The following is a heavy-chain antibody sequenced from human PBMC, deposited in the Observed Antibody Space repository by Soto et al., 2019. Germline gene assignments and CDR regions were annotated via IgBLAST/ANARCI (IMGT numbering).Heavy chain of an antibody. CDR1: GFIFNNYA. CDR3: ARDPLLYDSDWYPNWFGP. CDR2: ITAYGATR. D-gene: IGHD6-19*01. V-gene: IGHV3-23*01. Sequence: GGSLRLSCSASGFIFNNYAMSCVRQAPGKGLEWVSGITAYGATRYYAESVKGRFTVSRDNSKNTLYLQMSTLTAEDTAVYYCARDPLLYDSDWYPNWFGPWGQGTLVTVSS. J-gene: IGHJ5*02.